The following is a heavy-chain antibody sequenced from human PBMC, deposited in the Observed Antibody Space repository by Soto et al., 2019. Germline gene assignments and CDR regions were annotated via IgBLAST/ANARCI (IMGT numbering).Heavy chain of an antibody. CDR2: ISSNGGST. J-gene: IGHJ3*02. CDR1: GFTFSSYA. CDR3: ARDHGKEEDAFDI. Sequence: PGGSLRLCCAAFGFTFSSYAMHWVRQAPGKGLEYVSAISSNGGSTYYANSVKGRFTISRDNSKNTLYLQMGSLRAEDMAVYYCARDHGKEEDAFDIWGQGTMVTVSS. V-gene: IGHV3-64*01.